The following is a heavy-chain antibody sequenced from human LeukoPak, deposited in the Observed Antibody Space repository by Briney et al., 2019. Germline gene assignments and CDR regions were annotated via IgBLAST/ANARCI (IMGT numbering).Heavy chain of an antibody. CDR2: ISSSSSYI. CDR3: ARAAAGENWFDP. V-gene: IGHV3-21*01. J-gene: IGHJ5*02. D-gene: IGHD3-10*01. CDR1: GFTFSSYS. Sequence: GGSLRLSCAASGFTFSSYSMNWVRQAPGKGLEWVSSISSSSSYIYYADSVKGRFTISRDNAKNSLYLQMNSLRAEDTAVYYCARAAAGENWFDPWGQGTLVTVSS.